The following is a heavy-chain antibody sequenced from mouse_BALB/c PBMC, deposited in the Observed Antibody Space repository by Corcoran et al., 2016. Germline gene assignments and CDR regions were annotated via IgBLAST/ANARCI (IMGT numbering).Heavy chain of an antibody. CDR1: GYSFTGYY. CDR2: ISCYNGAT. V-gene: IGHV1S34*01. Sequence: LVKTGASVKISCKASGYSFTGYYMHWVKQSHGKSLEWIGYISCYNGATSYNQKFKGKATFTVDTSSSTAYMQFNSLTSEDSAVYYCARGRTYYFYYWGQCTTLTVSS. J-gene: IGHJ2*01. CDR3: ARGRTYYFYY.